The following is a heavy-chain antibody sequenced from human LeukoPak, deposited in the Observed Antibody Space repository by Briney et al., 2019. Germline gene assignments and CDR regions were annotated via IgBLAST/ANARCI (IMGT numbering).Heavy chain of an antibody. CDR2: IYYNGST. D-gene: IGHD3-10*01. CDR1: GGSISSGGYY. J-gene: IGHJ4*02. Sequence: PSETLSLTCTVSGGSISSGGYYWSWIRQHPGKGLEWIGYIYYNGSTYYNPSLKSRVTISVDTSKNQFSLKLSSVTAADTAVYYCARGHIVVRGVPFDYWGQGTLVTVSS. V-gene: IGHV4-31*03. CDR3: ARGHIVVRGVPFDY.